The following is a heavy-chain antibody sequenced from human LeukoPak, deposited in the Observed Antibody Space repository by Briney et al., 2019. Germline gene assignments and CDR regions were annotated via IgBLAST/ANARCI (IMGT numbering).Heavy chain of an antibody. V-gene: IGHV1-18*01. Sequence: ASVKVSCKASGYTFTSYGISWVRQAPGQELEWMGWISAYNGNTNYAQKLQGRVTMTTDTSTSTAYMELRSLRSDDTAVYYCARRAGVGITIFGVVRGYYYYGMDVWGQGTTVTVSS. D-gene: IGHD3-3*01. J-gene: IGHJ6*02. CDR3: ARRAGVGITIFGVVRGYYYYGMDV. CDR2: ISAYNGNT. CDR1: GYTFTSYG.